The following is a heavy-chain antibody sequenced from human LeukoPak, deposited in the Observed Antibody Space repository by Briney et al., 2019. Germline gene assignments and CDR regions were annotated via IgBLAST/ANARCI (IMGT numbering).Heavy chain of an antibody. D-gene: IGHD1-26*01. Sequence: GALRLSCAASGFTFSRYWMSWVRQTPGQGLEWVSSITSGSSHIYYADSVKGRFTISRDNAKSSLYLQMNSLRAEDTAVYYCARDPYSGSYGADYYYYMDVWGKGTTVTISS. V-gene: IGHV3-21*01. CDR1: GFTFSRYW. CDR2: ITSGSSHI. CDR3: ARDPYSGSYGADYYYYMDV. J-gene: IGHJ6*03.